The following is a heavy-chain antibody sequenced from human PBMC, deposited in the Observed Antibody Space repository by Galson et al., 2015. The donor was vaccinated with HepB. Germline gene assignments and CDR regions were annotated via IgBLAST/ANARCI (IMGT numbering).Heavy chain of an antibody. Sequence: SVKVSCKASGYTFTSYYMHWVRQAPGQGLEWMGIINPSGGSTSYAQKLQGRVTMTRDTSTSTVYMELSSLRSEDTAVYYCARQPPPNFDWLSSPDAFDIWGQGTMVTVSS. J-gene: IGHJ3*02. CDR2: INPSGGST. D-gene: IGHD3-9*01. CDR3: ARQPPPNFDWLSSPDAFDI. CDR1: GYTFTSYY. V-gene: IGHV1-46*04.